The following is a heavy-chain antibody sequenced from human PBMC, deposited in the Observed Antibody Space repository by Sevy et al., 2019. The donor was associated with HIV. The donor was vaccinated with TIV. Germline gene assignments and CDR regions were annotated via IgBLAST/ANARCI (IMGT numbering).Heavy chain of an antibody. CDR2: VKYDGGVT. Sequence: GGSLRLSCTASGFTFSNFWMHWVRQAPGKGLVWVAHVKYDGGVTDYADSVQGRFTISRDNAKDTLYLQVRGLRAEDTAVYYCTRAASGAAFDYWGQGTLVTVSS. J-gene: IGHJ4*02. CDR3: TRAASGAAFDY. CDR1: GFTFSNFW. V-gene: IGHV3-74*01.